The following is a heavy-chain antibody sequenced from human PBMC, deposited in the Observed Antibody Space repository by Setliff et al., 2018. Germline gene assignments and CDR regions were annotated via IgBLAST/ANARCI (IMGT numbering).Heavy chain of an antibody. CDR2: INHSGST. V-gene: IGHV4-34*01. D-gene: IGHD3-16*02. CDR1: GGSFSGYY. CDR3: ARGKVLYDYVWGSYRYEDYYYGMDV. J-gene: IGHJ6*02. Sequence: NPSETLSLTCAAYGGSFSGYYWSWIRQPPGKGLEWIGEINHSGSTNYNPSLKSRVTISVDTSKNQFSLKLSSVTAADTAVYYCARGKVLYDYVWGSYRYEDYYYGMDVWGQGTTVTVSS.